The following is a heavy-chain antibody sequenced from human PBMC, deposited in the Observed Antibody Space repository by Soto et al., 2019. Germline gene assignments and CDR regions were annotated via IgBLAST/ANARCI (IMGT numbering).Heavy chain of an antibody. CDR2: ISSSSSYI. CDR3: ARANWNFYGMDV. D-gene: IGHD1-1*01. J-gene: IGHJ6*02. Sequence: LRLSCAASGFTFSSYSMNWVRQAPGKGLEWVSSISSSSSYIYYADSVKGRFTISRDNAKNSLYLQMNSLRAEDTAVYYCARANWNFYGMDVWGQGTTVTVSS. CDR1: GFTFSSYS. V-gene: IGHV3-21*01.